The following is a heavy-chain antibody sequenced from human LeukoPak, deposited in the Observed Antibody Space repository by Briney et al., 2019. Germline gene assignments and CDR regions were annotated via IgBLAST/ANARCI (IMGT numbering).Heavy chain of an antibody. V-gene: IGHV3-48*03. D-gene: IGHD3-10*01. CDR3: ARVWFGEFED. CDR2: ISRSGATI. CDR1: GFTFSSYG. Sequence: GGSLRLSCAASGFTFSSYGMNWVRQAPGKGPEWISYISRSGATIYYADSVKGRFTISRDNAKNTLYLQMNSLRAEDTAVYYCARVWFGEFEDWGQGALVTASS. J-gene: IGHJ4*02.